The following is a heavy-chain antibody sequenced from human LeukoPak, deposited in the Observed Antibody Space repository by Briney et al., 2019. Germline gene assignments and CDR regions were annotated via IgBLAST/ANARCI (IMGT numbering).Heavy chain of an antibody. J-gene: IGHJ4*02. CDR2: ISSSSSYI. V-gene: IGHV3-21*01. CDR3: ARADWDTAMIDY. Sequence: PGGSLRLSCAASGFTFSSYSMNWVRQAPGKGLEWVSSISSSSSYIYYADSVKGRFTISRDNAKNSLYLQTNSLRAEDTAVYYCARADWDTAMIDYWGQGTLVTVSS. D-gene: IGHD5-18*01. CDR1: GFTFSSYS.